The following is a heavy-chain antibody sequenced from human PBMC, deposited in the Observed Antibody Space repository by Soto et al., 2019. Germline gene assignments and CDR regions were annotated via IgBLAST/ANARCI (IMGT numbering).Heavy chain of an antibody. CDR3: AKALVVPAAMPDFYYYYYMDV. CDR1: GFTFSSYA. V-gene: IGHV3-23*01. D-gene: IGHD2-2*01. J-gene: IGHJ6*03. CDR2: ISGSGGST. Sequence: EVQLLESGGGLVQPGGSLRLSCAASGFTFSSYAMSWVRQAPGKGLEWVSAISGSGGSTYYADSVKGRFTISRDNSKNPLYLQMNSQRAEDTAVYYCAKALVVPAAMPDFYYYYYMDVWGKGTTVTVSS.